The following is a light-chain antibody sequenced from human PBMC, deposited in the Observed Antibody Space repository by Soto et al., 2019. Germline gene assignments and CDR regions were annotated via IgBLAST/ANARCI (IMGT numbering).Light chain of an antibody. CDR3: MQSTPFPCA. J-gene: IGKJ3*01. V-gene: IGKV2-24*01. Sequence: EIVLTQTPLSSPVTLGQPASISCRSSQSLVHNDGNTYLSWLHQRPGQPPRPLIYKISTQFPGVXDXXTGSGARRDFTLQISRVELEDVGIYYCMQSTPFPCAFGPGTRVDIK. CDR2: KIS. CDR1: QSLVHNDGNTY.